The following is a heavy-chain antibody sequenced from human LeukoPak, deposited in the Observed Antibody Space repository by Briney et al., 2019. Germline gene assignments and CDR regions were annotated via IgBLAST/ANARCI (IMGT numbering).Heavy chain of an antibody. CDR3: ARVPTVDYYDSSGYYGNDAFDI. CDR2: IYYSGST. V-gene: IGHV4-39*07. J-gene: IGHJ3*02. Sequence: SETLSLTCTVSGGSISSSSYYWGWIRQPPGKGLEWIGSIYYSGSTYYNPSLKSRVTISVGTSKNQFSLKLSSVTAADTAVYYCARVPTVDYYDSSGYYGNDAFDIWGQGTMVTVSS. D-gene: IGHD3-22*01. CDR1: GGSISSSSYY.